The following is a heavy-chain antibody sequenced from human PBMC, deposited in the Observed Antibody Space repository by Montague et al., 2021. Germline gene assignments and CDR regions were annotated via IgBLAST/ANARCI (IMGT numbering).Heavy chain of an antibody. V-gene: IGHV4-39*01. CDR2: VFYRGNT. CDR3: AGIARDADNPLDS. Sequence: SETLSLTCTVSGGAISSSSHYWGWIRQPPGKGLDWIGNVFYRGNTNYNPSLKSRLTISVDTSKNQFSLKLNSVTAADTAVYYCAGIARDADNPLDSWGLGTLVTVSS. J-gene: IGHJ4*02. D-gene: IGHD6-6*01. CDR1: GGAISSSSHY.